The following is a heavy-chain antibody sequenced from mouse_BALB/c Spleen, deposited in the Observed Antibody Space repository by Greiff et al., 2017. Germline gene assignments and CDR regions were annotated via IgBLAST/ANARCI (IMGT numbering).Heavy chain of an antibody. CDR2: ISYSGST. J-gene: IGHJ1*01. Sequence: VQLKESGPGLVKPSQSLSLTCTVTGYSITSDYAWNWIRQFPGNKLEWMGYISYSGSTSYNPSLKSRISITRDTSKNQFFLQLNSVTTEDTATYYCARGATTVVDWYFDVWGAGTTVTVSS. V-gene: IGHV3-2*02. CDR1: GYSITSDYA. CDR3: ARGATTVVDWYFDV. D-gene: IGHD1-1*01.